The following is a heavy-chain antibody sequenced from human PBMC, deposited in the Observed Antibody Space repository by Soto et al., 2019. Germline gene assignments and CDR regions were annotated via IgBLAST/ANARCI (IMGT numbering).Heavy chain of an antibody. D-gene: IGHD2-2*02. V-gene: IGHV3-23*01. Sequence: GGSLSLSCASSGFTFSSYAMSWVRQAPGKGLEGVSAISGSGGSTYYADSVKGRFTISRDNSKNTLYLQMNSLRAEDTPVYYCAKGCRTSCYNYFDYWGQGTLVTVSS. CDR1: GFTFSSYA. J-gene: IGHJ4*02. CDR2: ISGSGGST. CDR3: AKGCRTSCYNYFDY.